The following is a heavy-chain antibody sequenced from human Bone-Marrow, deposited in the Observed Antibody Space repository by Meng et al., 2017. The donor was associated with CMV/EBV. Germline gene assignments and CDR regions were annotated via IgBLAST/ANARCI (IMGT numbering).Heavy chain of an antibody. CDR1: GFTFSSYA. D-gene: IGHD6-19*01. CDR2: ISYDGSNK. V-gene: IGHV3-30*04. J-gene: IGHJ4*02. CDR3: ARCSGAYSSGWSGGD. Sequence: GGSLRLSCAASGFTFSSYAMHWVRQAPGKGLEWVAVISYDGSNKYYADSVKGRFTISRDNSKNTLYLQMNSLRAEDTAVYYCARCSGAYSSGWSGGDWGQGTLVTVSS.